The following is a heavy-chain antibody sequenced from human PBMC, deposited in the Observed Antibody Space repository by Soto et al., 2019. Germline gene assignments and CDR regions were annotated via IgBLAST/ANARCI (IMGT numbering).Heavy chain of an antibody. CDR3: ARGYGRNFDF. CDR2: INHSGST. J-gene: IGHJ4*02. Sequence: PPGKGLEWIGEINHSGSTNYNPSLKSRVTISVDTSRNQFSLKLSSVTAADTAVYYRARGYGRNFDFWGQGTLVTVSS. D-gene: IGHD3-10*01. V-gene: IGHV4-34*01.